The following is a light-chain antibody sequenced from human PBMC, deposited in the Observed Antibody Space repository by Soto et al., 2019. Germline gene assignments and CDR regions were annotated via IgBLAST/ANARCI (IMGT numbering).Light chain of an antibody. CDR3: QQLNSYPIT. J-gene: IGKJ5*01. V-gene: IGKV1-9*01. Sequence: DIQLTQSPSFLSASVGDRVTITCRASQGLSSDLAWYQQKPGEAPKLLIYAASTLQSGVPSRFSGSGSGTEFTLTISRLQPEDFATYYCQQLNSYPITFGQGTRLEIK. CDR2: AAS. CDR1: QGLSSD.